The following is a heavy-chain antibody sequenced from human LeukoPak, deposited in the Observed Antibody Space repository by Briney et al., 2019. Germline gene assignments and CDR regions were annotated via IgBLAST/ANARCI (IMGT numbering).Heavy chain of an antibody. V-gene: IGHV3-48*04. Sequence: GGSLRLSCAAAGFTFSTYSMNGVRHAPGEGLGRGSYISSSSSTIYYADSVKGRFTISRDNAKSSLYLQMNSLRAEDTAVYDCARDGTYSNPQRDNDAFDVWGQGTMVTVSS. J-gene: IGHJ3*01. D-gene: IGHD4-11*01. CDR3: ARDGTYSNPQRDNDAFDV. CDR2: ISSSSSTI. CDR1: GFTFSTYS.